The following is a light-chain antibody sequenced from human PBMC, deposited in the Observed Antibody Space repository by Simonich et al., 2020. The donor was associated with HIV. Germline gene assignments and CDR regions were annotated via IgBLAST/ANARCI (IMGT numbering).Light chain of an antibody. CDR2: AAS. CDR1: QSISSY. Sequence: DIQMTQSPFSLSASVGDRVTITCRASQSISSYLNWYQKKPGKAPKLLIYAASSLQRGVPSRFSGSGSGTDFTLTISSLQAEDFATYYCQQSYRTPRTFGQGTKLEIK. CDR3: QQSYRTPRT. V-gene: IGKV1-39*01. J-gene: IGKJ2*01.